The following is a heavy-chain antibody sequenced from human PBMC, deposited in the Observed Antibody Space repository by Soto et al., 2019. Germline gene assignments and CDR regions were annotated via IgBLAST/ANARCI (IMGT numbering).Heavy chain of an antibody. CDR2: ISANDVGT. CDR1: GFTLRNYA. J-gene: IGHJ4*02. V-gene: IGHV3-23*01. D-gene: IGHD1-20*01. CDR3: AKAKNDYNWDNRPPFDY. Sequence: LRLSCEASGFTLRNYAMTWVRQAPGKGLEWVSLISANDVGTYYAESVKTRFTISTDQSRNTVYLQMDSLRADDTAIYYCAKAKNDYNWDNRPPFDYWGQGTLVTVS.